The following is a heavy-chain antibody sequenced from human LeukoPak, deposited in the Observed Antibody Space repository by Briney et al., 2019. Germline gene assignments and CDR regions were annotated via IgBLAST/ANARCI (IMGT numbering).Heavy chain of an antibody. D-gene: IGHD3-22*01. CDR3: ARAPIYYYDSSGYSGYYFDY. J-gene: IGHJ4*02. Sequence: SVKVSCKASGYTFTSYYMHWVRQAPGQGLEWMGGIIPIFGTANYAQKFQGRVTITADKSTSTAYMELSSLRSEDTAVYYCARAPIYYYDSSGYSGYYFDYWGQGTLVTVSS. CDR2: IIPIFGTA. V-gene: IGHV1-69*06. CDR1: GYTFTSYY.